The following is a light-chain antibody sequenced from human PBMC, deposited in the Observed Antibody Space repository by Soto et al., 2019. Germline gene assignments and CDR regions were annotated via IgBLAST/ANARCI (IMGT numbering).Light chain of an antibody. CDR2: GAS. V-gene: IGKV3-20*01. CDR3: QQYGSSPFT. J-gene: IGKJ1*01. Sequence: PGERATLSCRASQSVGYNYLAWFQQKPGQAPRLLIYGASNRATGIPDRFSGSGSGTDFTLTISRLEPEDFAVYYCQQYGSSPFTFGQGTRWIS. CDR1: QSVGYNY.